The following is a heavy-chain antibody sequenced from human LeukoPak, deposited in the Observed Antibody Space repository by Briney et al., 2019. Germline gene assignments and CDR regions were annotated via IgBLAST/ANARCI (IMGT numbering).Heavy chain of an antibody. CDR3: ARDRDSYGLYLDY. J-gene: IGHJ4*02. CDR2: ISYDGSNK. CDR1: GFTFSSYA. V-gene: IGHV3-30*04. Sequence: GGSLRLSCAASGFTFSSYAMHWVRQAPGKGLEWVAVISYDGSNKYYADSVKGRFTISRDNSKNTLYLQMNSLRAEDTAVYYCARDRDSYGLYLDYWGQGTLVTVSS. D-gene: IGHD5-18*01.